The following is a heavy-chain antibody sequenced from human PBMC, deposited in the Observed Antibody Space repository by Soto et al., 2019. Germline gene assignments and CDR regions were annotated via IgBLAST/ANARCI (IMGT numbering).Heavy chain of an antibody. V-gene: IGHV3-74*01. J-gene: IGHJ4*02. D-gene: IGHD1-1*01. CDR3: SRDLPTGTTPPYFDY. CDR2: IDRDETFT. Sequence: EVQLVESGGGLVQPGGSLRLSCAGSGFTLSSYWMHWVRQAPGKGLEWVSRIDRDETFTTYADSVKGRFTSSRDNAKDTLSLQLHSLRVEDTAGYYCSRDLPTGTTPPYFDYWGQGTLVTVSS. CDR1: GFTLSSYW.